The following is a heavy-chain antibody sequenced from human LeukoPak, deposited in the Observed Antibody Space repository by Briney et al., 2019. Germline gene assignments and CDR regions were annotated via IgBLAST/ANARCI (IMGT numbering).Heavy chain of an antibody. V-gene: IGHV3-74*01. J-gene: IGHJ4*02. D-gene: IGHD6-13*01. Sequence: PGGSLRLSCAASGFTFSSYWMHWVRQAPGKGLVWVSRSDGTNITYADSVKGRFTISRDNAQNSLYLTMNSLRAEDTAVYYCARDGVAPGVYFDYWGQGALVTVSS. CDR3: ARDGVAPGVYFDY. CDR2: SDGTNI. CDR1: GFTFSSYW.